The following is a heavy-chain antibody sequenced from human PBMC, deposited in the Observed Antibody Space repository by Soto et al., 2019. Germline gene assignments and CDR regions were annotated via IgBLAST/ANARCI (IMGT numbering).Heavy chain of an antibody. V-gene: IGHV3-15*01. Sequence: EVQLVESGGGLVKPGGSLRLSCAASGFTFSNVWMTWIRQAPGKGLEWVGRIKRKTDGETTDYGAPVKGSITVSRDDSKNTLYLQMNSLKTEDTGLYYCATAEWNDAFDIWGHGTMVTVSS. CDR1: GFTFSNVW. CDR3: ATAEWNDAFDI. CDR2: IKRKTDGETT. J-gene: IGHJ3*02. D-gene: IGHD3-3*01.